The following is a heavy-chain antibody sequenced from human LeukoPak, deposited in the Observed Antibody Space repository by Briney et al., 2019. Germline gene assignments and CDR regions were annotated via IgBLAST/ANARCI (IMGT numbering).Heavy chain of an antibody. J-gene: IGHJ5*02. D-gene: IGHD3-3*01. CDR1: GGSISSYY. V-gene: IGHV4-59*01. Sequence: TSETLSLTCTVSGGSISSYYRSWIRQPPGKGLEWIGYIYYSGSTNYNPSLKSRVTISVDTSKNQFSLKLSSVTAADTAVYYCARVLLPPYDFWSGYAGFDPWGQGTLVTVSS. CDR2: IYYSGST. CDR3: ARVLLPPYDFWSGYAGFDP.